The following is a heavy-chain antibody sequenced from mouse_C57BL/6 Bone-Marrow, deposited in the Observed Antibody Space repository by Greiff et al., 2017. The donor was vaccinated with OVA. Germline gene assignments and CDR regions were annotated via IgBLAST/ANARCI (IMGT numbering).Heavy chain of an antibody. CDR3: THEAY. CDR1: GYTFTDYV. J-gene: IGHJ3*01. Sequence: QVQLKESGAELVRPGASVTLSCKASGYTFTDYVMHWVKQTPVHGLEWIGAIDPETGGTAYNQKFKGKAILTADKSSSTAYMELRSLTSEDSAVYYCTHEAYWGQGTLVTVSA. V-gene: IGHV1-15*01. CDR2: IDPETGGT.